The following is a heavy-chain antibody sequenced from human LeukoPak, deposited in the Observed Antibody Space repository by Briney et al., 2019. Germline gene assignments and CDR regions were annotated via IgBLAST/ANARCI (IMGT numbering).Heavy chain of an antibody. CDR2: ISAYNGNT. J-gene: IGHJ6*03. CDR1: GYTFTSYG. V-gene: IGHV1-18*01. CDR3: ARACTNGVCSTTHYYYFYYMAV. D-gene: IGHD2-8*01. Sequence: GASVKVSCKASGYTFTSYGISWVRQAPGQGLEWMGWISAYNGNTNYAQKLQGRVTMTTTTSTSTAYMELRSLRSDDTAVYYCARACTNGVCSTTHYYYFYYMAVCGKATTATASS.